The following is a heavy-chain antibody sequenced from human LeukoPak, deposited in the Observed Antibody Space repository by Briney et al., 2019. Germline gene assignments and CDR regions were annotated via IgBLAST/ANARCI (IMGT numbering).Heavy chain of an antibody. Sequence: GGSLRLSCAASGFTFNSYAMSWVRQAPGKGLEWVSAIIGSGGSTCYADSVKGRFTISRDNSKNTLYLQMNILRAEDMAVYYCAKDGYDYYYYYMDVWGKGTTVTVSS. V-gene: IGHV3-23*01. CDR2: IIGSGGST. CDR3: AKDGYDYYYYYMDV. J-gene: IGHJ6*03. CDR1: GFTFNSYA. D-gene: IGHD1-1*01.